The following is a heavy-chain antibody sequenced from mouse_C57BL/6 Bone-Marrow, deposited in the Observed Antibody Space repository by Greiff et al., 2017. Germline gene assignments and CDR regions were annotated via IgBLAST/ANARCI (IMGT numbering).Heavy chain of an antibody. V-gene: IGHV1-81*01. J-gene: IGHJ1*03. CDR1: GYTFTSYG. Sequence: QVQLQQSGAELARPGASVKLSCKASGYTFTSYGISWVNQRTGQGLAWIGEIYPRSGNTYYTDKFKGKATLTADKSSSTAYMELRSLTSEDSAVYFWARLGRHYYGSSGYFDVWGTGTTVTVAS. D-gene: IGHD1-1*01. CDR3: ARLGRHYYGSSGYFDV. CDR2: IYPRSGNT.